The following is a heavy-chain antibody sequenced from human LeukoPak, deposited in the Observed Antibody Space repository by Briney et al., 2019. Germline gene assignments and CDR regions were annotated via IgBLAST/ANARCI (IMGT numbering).Heavy chain of an antibody. CDR3: AHSGRTMALY. Sequence: TLSLTCTVSGGSISSYYWSWIRQPPGKGLEWLALLYWNDDKRYSPSLKSRLTITKDTSKNQVVLTMTNMDPVDTATYYCAHSGRTMALYWGQGTLVTVSS. D-gene: IGHD3-10*01. CDR1: GGSISSYYW. V-gene: IGHV2-5*01. J-gene: IGHJ4*02. CDR2: LYWNDDK.